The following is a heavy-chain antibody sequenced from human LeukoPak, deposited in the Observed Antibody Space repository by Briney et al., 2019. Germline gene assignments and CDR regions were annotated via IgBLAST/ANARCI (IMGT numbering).Heavy chain of an antibody. CDR2: ISYDGSNK. CDR1: GFTFSSYA. J-gene: IGHJ4*02. Sequence: GGSLRLSCAASGFTFSSYAMHWVRQAPGKGLEWVAVISYDGSNKYYADSVKGRFTISRDNSKNTLYLQMNSLRPEDTAVYYCAKSIAVAGLAGGRTFDYWGQGTLVTVSS. CDR3: AKSIAVAGLAGGRTFDY. D-gene: IGHD6-19*01. V-gene: IGHV3-30*04.